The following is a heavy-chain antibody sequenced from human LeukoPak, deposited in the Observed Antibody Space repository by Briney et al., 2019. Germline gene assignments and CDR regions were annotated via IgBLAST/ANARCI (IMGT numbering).Heavy chain of an antibody. CDR1: GGSVSSGSYY. D-gene: IGHD3-22*01. CDR2: TYYSGST. Sequence: SETLSLTCTVSGGSVSSGSYYWSWIRQPPGKGLEWIGYTYYSGSTNYNPSLKSRVTISVDTSKNQFSLKLSSVTAADTAVYYCARDRTYYYDSSGPHDAFDIWGQGTMVTVSS. V-gene: IGHV4-61*01. J-gene: IGHJ3*02. CDR3: ARDRTYYYDSSGPHDAFDI.